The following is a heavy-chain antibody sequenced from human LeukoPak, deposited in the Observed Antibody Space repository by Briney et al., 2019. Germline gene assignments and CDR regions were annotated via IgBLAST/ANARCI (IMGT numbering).Heavy chain of an antibody. Sequence: PGGSLRLSCAASGFTFDNYRMHWVRQAPGKGLEWVALIHFGGSKKYSADSVKGRFTISRDNSKNTLYLQMNSLRTEDTAVYYCAKDDHGPQDYWGQGILVTVSS. V-gene: IGHV3-30*02. D-gene: IGHD4-17*01. J-gene: IGHJ4*02. CDR2: IHFGGSKK. CDR1: GFTFDNYR. CDR3: AKDDHGPQDY.